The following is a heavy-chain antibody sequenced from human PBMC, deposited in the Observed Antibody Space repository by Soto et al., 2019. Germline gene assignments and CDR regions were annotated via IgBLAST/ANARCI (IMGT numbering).Heavy chain of an antibody. D-gene: IGHD1-26*01. CDR1: GFTFSNYA. V-gene: IGHV3-23*01. Sequence: EVQLLESGGGLVQPGGSLRLSCAASGFTFSNYAMSWVRQAPGKGLEWVSGMSDNGGRIYYADSVKGRFTISRDNSKNPLYLQMTSLRAEDTAVYYCAKDLRSWVGATPYFDYWGQGTLVTVSS. CDR3: AKDLRSWVGATPYFDY. J-gene: IGHJ4*02. CDR2: MSDNGGRI.